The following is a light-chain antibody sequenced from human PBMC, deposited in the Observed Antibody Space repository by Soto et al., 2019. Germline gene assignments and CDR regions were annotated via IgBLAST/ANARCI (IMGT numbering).Light chain of an antibody. CDR2: EAS. CDR1: QSVSSSH. Sequence: EIVLTQSPGTLSLSPGERATLSCRASQSVSSSHLAWYQQRPGLAPRLLMYEASGRATGIPDRFSGSGSGTDFTLTISRLEPEDFAVYYCQQYDSSPVTFGQGTKLEIK. J-gene: IGKJ2*01. CDR3: QQYDSSPVT. V-gene: IGKV3-20*01.